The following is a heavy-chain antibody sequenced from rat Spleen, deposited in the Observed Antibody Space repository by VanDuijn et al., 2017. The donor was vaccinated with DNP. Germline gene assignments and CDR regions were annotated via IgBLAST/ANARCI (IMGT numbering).Heavy chain of an antibody. J-gene: IGHJ4*01. CDR3: AREPTRVFYVMDA. CDR1: GFSLTSYH. CDR2: MWSDGDT. Sequence: QVQLKESGPGLVQPSQTLSLTCTVSGFSLTSYHVYWVRQPPGTGLEWMGVMWSDGDTSYNSALKSRLSISGDTSKSQVFLKMSSLQTEDTATYYCAREPTRVFYVMDAWGQGASVTVSS. V-gene: IGHV2-32*01. D-gene: IGHD1-4*01.